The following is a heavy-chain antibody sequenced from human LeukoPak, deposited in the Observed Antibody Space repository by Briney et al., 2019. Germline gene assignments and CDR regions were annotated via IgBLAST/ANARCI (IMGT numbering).Heavy chain of an antibody. CDR3: ARSQHSSSWYVLPRYYFDY. CDR2: INTNTGNP. CDR1: GYTFTSYA. D-gene: IGHD6-13*01. Sequence: ASVKVSCKASGYTFTSYAMNWVRQAPGQGLEWMGWINTNTGNPTYAQGFTGRFVFSLDTSVSTAYLQISSLKAEDTAVYYCARSQHSSSWYVLPRYYFDYWGQGTLVTVSS. J-gene: IGHJ4*02. V-gene: IGHV7-4-1*02.